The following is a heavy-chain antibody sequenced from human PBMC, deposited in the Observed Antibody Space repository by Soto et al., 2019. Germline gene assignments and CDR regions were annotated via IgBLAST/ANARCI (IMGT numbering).Heavy chain of an antibody. Sequence: GGSLRLSCAASGFTFSGSAMHWVRQASGKGLEWVGRIRSKANSYATAYAASVKGRFTISRDDSKNTAYLQMNSLKTEDTAVYYCTSYGDHPDYYYYYGMDVWGQGTTVTVSS. CDR1: GFTFSGSA. J-gene: IGHJ6*02. D-gene: IGHD4-17*01. CDR2: IRSKANSYAT. V-gene: IGHV3-73*01. CDR3: TSYGDHPDYYYYYGMDV.